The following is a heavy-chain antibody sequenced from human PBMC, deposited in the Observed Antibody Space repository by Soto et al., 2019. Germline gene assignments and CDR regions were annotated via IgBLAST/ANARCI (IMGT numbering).Heavy chain of an antibody. CDR1: GFTVSTNS. CDR3: ARASIAAAGYYFDY. CDR2: IYRGGST. V-gene: IGHV3-53*01. Sequence: EVQMVEAGGGLIQPGGSLRLSCAASGFTVSTNSMSWVRQAPGKGLEWVSVIYRGGSTYYAYSGKGRFTISRDNCKNTLYLQMNSLRDEDTAVYYCARASIAAAGYYFDYWGQGTLVTVFS. D-gene: IGHD6-13*01. J-gene: IGHJ4*02.